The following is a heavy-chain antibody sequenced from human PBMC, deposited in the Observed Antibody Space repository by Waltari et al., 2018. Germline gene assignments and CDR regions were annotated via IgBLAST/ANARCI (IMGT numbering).Heavy chain of an antibody. D-gene: IGHD6-19*01. V-gene: IGHV1-3*01. CDR3: ARDGDISSSGWGY. J-gene: IGHJ4*02. CDR2: INAGNGNT. CDR1: GYTLTSYA. Sequence: QVQLVQSGAEVKKPGASVKVSCKASGYTLTSYAMHWVRQAPGQRLEWMGWINAGNGNTKYSQKFQGRVTITRDTSASTAYMELSSLRSEDTAVYYCARDGDISSSGWGYWGQGTLVTVSS.